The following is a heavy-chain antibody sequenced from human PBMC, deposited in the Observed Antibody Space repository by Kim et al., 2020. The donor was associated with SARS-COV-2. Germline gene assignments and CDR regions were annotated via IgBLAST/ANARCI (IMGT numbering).Heavy chain of an antibody. Sequence: GGSLRLSCAASGFTFSSYAMHWVRQAPGKGLEWVAVISYDGSNKYYADSVKGRFTISRDKSKNTLYLQMNSLRTEDTAVYHCARSASGSLYSAPGYCGQGSLVTASP. J-gene: IGHJ4*02. V-gene: IGHV3-30-3*01. CDR3: ARSASGSLYSAPGY. CDR2: ISYDGSNK. D-gene: IGHD3-10*01. CDR1: GFTFSSYA.